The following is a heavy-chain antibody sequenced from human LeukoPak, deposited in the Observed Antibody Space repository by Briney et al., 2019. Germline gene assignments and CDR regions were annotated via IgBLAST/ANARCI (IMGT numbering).Heavy chain of an antibody. D-gene: IGHD6-13*01. CDR3: ATLTSIAAAGMDV. J-gene: IGHJ6*04. Sequence: SETLSLTCTVSGYSITSGYYWGWIRQPPGKGLEWIGSIYHSGSTFYNPSLKSRVTISVDPSKNQFSLKLSSVTAADTAEYYCATLTSIAAAGMDVWGKGTTVTVSS. V-gene: IGHV4-38-2*02. CDR2: IYHSGST. CDR1: GYSITSGYY.